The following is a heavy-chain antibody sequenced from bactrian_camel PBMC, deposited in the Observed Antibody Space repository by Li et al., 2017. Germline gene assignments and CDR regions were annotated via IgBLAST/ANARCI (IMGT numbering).Heavy chain of an antibody. V-gene: IGHV3S1*01. CDR2: IYIAFHPEDQRT. Sequence: HVQLVESGGGSVQAGGSLKLSCTVSPLTYKYNCMGWFRQAPGQEREAVATIYIAFHPEDQRTYYASSVKGRFTISPGNATNTVYLQMNSLQPEDTNVYYCATGTRLSRPWHVSRETGMARGPRSPSP. J-gene: IGHJ4*01. CDR1: PLTYKYNC. D-gene: IGHD7*01.